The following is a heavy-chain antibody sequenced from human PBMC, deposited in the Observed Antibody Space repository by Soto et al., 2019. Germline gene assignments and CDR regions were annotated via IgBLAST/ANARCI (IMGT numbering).Heavy chain of an antibody. J-gene: IGHJ3*02. V-gene: IGHV4-31*03. CDR3: ARVAMVRGEPDDAFDI. Sequence: SETLSLTCTVSGGSISSGGYYWSWIRQHPGKGLEWIGYIYYSGRTYSNPSLERRLTLSVDTSKNQFSLKLSSVTAADAAEYYWARVAMVRGEPDDAFDIWGQGTMVTVSS. CDR2: IYYSGRT. CDR1: GGSISSGGYY. D-gene: IGHD3-10*01.